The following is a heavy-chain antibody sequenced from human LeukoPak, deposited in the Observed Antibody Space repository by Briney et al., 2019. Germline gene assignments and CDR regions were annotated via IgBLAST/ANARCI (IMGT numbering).Heavy chain of an antibody. CDR2: ISSSGNTI. D-gene: IGHD2-15*01. CDR3: AKDRKDNVVVVAGGPEGMDV. Sequence: GGSLRLSCAASGFTFSSYGMNWVRQAPGKGLEWVSYISSSGNTIYYADSVKGRFTISRDNAKNTLYLQMNSLRAEDTAVYYCAKDRKDNVVVVAGGPEGMDVWGQGTTVTVSS. J-gene: IGHJ6*02. V-gene: IGHV3-48*03. CDR1: GFTFSSYG.